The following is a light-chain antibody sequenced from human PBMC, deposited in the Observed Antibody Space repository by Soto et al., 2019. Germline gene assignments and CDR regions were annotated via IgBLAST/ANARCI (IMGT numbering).Light chain of an antibody. CDR1: NIATKN. CDR3: QVWDSSTPVV. V-gene: IGLV3-9*01. J-gene: IGLJ2*01. CDR2: RNG. Sequence: SYELTQPLSVSVALGQTARITCGGNNIATKNVHWYQQEPGQAPVLVIYRNGNRPSGIPERFSGSNSGNTATLTISRAQAGDEADYYCQVWDSSTPVVFGGRTKLTVL.